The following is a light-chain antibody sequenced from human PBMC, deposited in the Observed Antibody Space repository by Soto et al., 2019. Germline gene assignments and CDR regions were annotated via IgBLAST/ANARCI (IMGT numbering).Light chain of an antibody. CDR3: QQYVSSLT. Sequence: DIVLTQSPSTLSLSPGERVTLSCRASRSVSSSSLAWYQQKPGQAPRLFIYGASRRATGIPDRLSGSGSGPDFTLTISRLQHEDFAVYYCQQYVSSLTFGGGTKVEIK. CDR2: GAS. CDR1: RSVSSSS. V-gene: IGKV3-20*01. J-gene: IGKJ4*01.